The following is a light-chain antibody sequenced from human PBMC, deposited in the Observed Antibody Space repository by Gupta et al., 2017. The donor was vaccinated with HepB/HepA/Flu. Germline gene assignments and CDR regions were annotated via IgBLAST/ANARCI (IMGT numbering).Light chain of an antibody. J-gene: IGLJ2*01. Sequence: QSALTQPPSVSGSPGQSVTISCTGTSSDIGTYNRVSWYQQPPGTAPKLMIYDVSNRPSGGPDRFSGSKSGNTASLTISGLQAEDEADYYYSSNTTSNTVVFGGGTKLTVL. CDR2: DVS. CDR1: SSDIGTYNR. CDR3: SSNTTSNTVV. V-gene: IGLV2-18*02.